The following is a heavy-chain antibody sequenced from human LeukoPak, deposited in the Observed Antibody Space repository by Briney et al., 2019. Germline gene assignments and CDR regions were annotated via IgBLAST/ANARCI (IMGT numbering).Heavy chain of an antibody. J-gene: IGHJ4*02. CDR2: INSDGSST. CDR1: GFTFSSYW. D-gene: IGHD3-10*01. CDR3: ARGRYYYGSGSYIF. Sequence: GRSLRLSCAASGFTFSSYWVHWVRQAPGKGLVWVSRINSDGSSTSYADSVKGRFTISRDNAKNTLYLQMNSLRAEDTAVYYCARGRYYYGSGSYIFWGQGTLVTVSS. V-gene: IGHV3-74*01.